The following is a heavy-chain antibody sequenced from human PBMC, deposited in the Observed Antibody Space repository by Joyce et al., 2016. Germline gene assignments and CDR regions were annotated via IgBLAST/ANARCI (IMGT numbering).Heavy chain of an antibody. Sequence: QVKLGESGGGVVQPGRSLRLSCAASGFTFRSYGMFWVRQAPGKGLECVVVIWYDGSHKYYADFVKGRFTISRDNSKNTLYLQMSSLRAEDTAVYFCASMYSVSNSGFDYWGQGTLVTVSS. D-gene: IGHD1-26*01. CDR2: IWYDGSHK. V-gene: IGHV3-33*01. J-gene: IGHJ4*02. CDR3: ASMYSVSNSGFDY. CDR1: GFTFRSYG.